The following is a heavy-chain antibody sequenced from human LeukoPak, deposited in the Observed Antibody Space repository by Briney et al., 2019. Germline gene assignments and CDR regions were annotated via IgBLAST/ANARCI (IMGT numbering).Heavy chain of an antibody. CDR3: ARPRDNRYFDWLSFDY. J-gene: IGHJ4*02. D-gene: IGHD3-9*01. CDR2: IYPGDSDT. CDR1: GSTFTSSW. V-gene: IGHV5-51*01. Sequence: GESLQISCKGSGSTFTSSWIGWVRQMPGKGLEWMGIIYPGDSDTRYSPSFQGQVTISADKSISTAYLQWSSLKASDTAIYYCARPRDNRYFDWLSFDYWGQGTLVTVSS.